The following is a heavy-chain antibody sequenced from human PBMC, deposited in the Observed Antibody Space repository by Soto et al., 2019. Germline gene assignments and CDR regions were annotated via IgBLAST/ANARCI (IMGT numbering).Heavy chain of an antibody. J-gene: IGHJ2*01. Sequence: SLGLSCAASGFTFISYAMHWVRQAPGKGLEWVAVISYDGSNKYYADYVKGRFTISRDNSKNTLYLQMNSLRAEDTAVYYCARGPHDSSGYYVWYLDLWGRGTPV. V-gene: IGHV3-30-3*01. CDR3: ARGPHDSSGYYVWYLDL. CDR2: ISYDGSNK. CDR1: GFTFISYA. D-gene: IGHD3-22*01.